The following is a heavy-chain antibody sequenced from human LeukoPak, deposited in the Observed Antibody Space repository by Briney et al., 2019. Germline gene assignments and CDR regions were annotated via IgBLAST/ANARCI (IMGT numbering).Heavy chain of an antibody. D-gene: IGHD3-10*01. Sequence: SETLSLTCAVSGGSISSSNWWSWVRQPPGKGLEWIGEIYRSGSTNYNPSLKSRVTISVDTSKNQFSLKLSSVTAADTAVYYCARGWVSTYYYGSGSYQYAPYYYYYMDVWGKGTTVTVSS. V-gene: IGHV4-4*02. CDR1: GGSISSSNW. CDR2: IYRSGST. CDR3: ARGWVSTYYYGSGSYQYAPYYYYYMDV. J-gene: IGHJ6*03.